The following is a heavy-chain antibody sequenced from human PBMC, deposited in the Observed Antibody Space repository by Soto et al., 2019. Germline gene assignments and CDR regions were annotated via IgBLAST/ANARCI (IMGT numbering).Heavy chain of an antibody. CDR2: ISSSSSYL. CDR3: ARARFDYGGNYWYFDL. CDR1: GFTFSSYS. J-gene: IGHJ2*01. Sequence: EVQLVESGGGLVKPGGSLRLSCAASGFTFSSYSMNWVRQAPGKGLEWVSSISSSSSYLYYADSVKGRFTISRDNAKNSLYLQMNSLRAEDTAVYYCARARFDYGGNYWYFDLWGRGTLVTVSS. V-gene: IGHV3-21*01. D-gene: IGHD4-17*01.